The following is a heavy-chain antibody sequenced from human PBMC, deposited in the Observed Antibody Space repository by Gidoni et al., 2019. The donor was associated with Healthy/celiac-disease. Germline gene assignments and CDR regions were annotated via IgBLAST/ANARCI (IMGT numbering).Heavy chain of an antibody. Sequence: QLQLQESGPGLVKPSETLSLTCTVSGGSISSSSYYWGWIRQPPGKGLEWIRSIYYSGSTYYNPSLKSRVTISVDTSKNQFSLKLSSVTAADTAVYYCARDRYSSSSYSFYYYGMDVWGQGTTVTVSS. J-gene: IGHJ6*02. V-gene: IGHV4-39*07. CDR2: IYYSGST. CDR1: GGSISSSSYY. CDR3: ARDRYSSSSYSFYYYGMDV. D-gene: IGHD6-6*01.